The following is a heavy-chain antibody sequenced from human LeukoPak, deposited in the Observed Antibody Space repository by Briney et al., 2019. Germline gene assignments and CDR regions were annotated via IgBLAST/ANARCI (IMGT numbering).Heavy chain of an antibody. J-gene: IGHJ5*02. D-gene: IGHD2-2*01. Sequence: GGSLRLSCAASGFTFSSYGMHWVRQAPGKGLEWMGVISYDRSNKNYADYLKGRFTISRDNSKSTLYLQMNSLRAEDTAVYYCAKDSYCSSTSCLGLNWFDPWGQGTLVSVSS. CDR2: ISYDRSNK. CDR1: GFTFSSYG. V-gene: IGHV3-30*18. CDR3: AKDSYCSSTSCLGLNWFDP.